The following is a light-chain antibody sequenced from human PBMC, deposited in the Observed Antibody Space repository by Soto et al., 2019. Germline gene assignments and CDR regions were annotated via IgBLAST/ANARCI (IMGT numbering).Light chain of an antibody. CDR1: QSLLHSNGYNY. CDR2: LGS. J-gene: IGKJ1*01. CDR3: MQALQSPKT. Sequence: DIVMTQSPLSLPVTPGEPASISCRSSQSLLHSNGYNYLDWYLQKPGQSPQLLIYLGSNRASGVPDRFRCSGSGTDFTLKISRVEAEDVGVYYCMQALQSPKTFGQGTKVEIK. V-gene: IGKV2-28*01.